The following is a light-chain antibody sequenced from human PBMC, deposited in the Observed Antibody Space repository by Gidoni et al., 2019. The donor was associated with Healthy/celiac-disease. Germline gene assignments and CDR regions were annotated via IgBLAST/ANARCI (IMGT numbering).Light chain of an antibody. CDR2: QDS. J-gene: IGLJ2*01. CDR1: KLGDKY. V-gene: IGLV3-1*01. CDR3: QAWDSSVV. Sequence: SCELTQPPSVSVYPGQTASITCSGDKLGDKYACWYQQKPGQSPVLVIYQDSKRPSGIPERFSGSNSGNTATLTISGTQAMYEADYYCQAWDSSVVFGGGTKLTVL.